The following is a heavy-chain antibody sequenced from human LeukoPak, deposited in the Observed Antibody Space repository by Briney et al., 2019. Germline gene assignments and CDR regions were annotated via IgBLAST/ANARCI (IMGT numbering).Heavy chain of an antibody. Sequence: GESLKISCKGSGYSFTSYWIGWVRQMPGKGLEWMGIIYPGDSDTRYSPSFQGQVTISADKSISTAYLQWSSLKASDTAMYYCAISPRYDDYSIDAFDIWGQGTMVTVSS. V-gene: IGHV5-51*01. J-gene: IGHJ3*02. CDR3: AISPRYDDYSIDAFDI. CDR2: IYPGDSDT. D-gene: IGHD4-17*01. CDR1: GYSFTSYW.